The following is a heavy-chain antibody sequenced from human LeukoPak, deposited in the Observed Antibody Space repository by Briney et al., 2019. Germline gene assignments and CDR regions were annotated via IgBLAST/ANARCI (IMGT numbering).Heavy chain of an antibody. Sequence: GGSLRLSCAASGFTFSSYSMNWVRQAPGKGLEWVSYISSSSSTIYYADSVKGRFTISRDNARNSLYLQMNSLRAEDTAVYYCARDRGREGMIVDYWGQGTLDTVSS. J-gene: IGHJ4*02. V-gene: IGHV3-48*01. CDR2: ISSSSSTI. D-gene: IGHD3-22*01. CDR3: ARDRGREGMIVDY. CDR1: GFTFSSYS.